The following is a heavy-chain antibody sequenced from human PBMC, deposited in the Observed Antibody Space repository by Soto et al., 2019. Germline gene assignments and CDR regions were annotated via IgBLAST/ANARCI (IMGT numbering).Heavy chain of an antibody. CDR1: GYTFTSYS. CDR2: INAGNGNT. V-gene: IGHV1-3*01. Sequence: ASVNVSCKASGYTFTSYSMHWGRQAPGQRLEWMGWINAGNGNTKYSQKFQGRVTITRDTSASTAYMELSSLRSEDTAVYYCARGLGLYYFDYWGQGTLVTVSS. CDR3: ARGLGLYYFDY. D-gene: IGHD1-26*01. J-gene: IGHJ4*02.